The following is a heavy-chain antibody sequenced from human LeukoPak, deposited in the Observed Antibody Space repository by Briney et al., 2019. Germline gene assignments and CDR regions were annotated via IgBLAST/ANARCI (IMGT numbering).Heavy chain of an antibody. V-gene: IGHV4-61*02. CDR1: GGSISSGSYY. J-gene: IGHJ5*02. D-gene: IGHD3-16*01. Sequence: PSETLSLTCTVSGGSISSGSYYWSWIRQPAGKGLEWIGRIYTSGSTNYNPSLKSRVTISVDPSKNQFSLKLSSVTAAHTAVYYCARGDAALWGSNWFDPWGQGTLVTVSS. CDR2: IYTSGST. CDR3: ARGDAALWGSNWFDP.